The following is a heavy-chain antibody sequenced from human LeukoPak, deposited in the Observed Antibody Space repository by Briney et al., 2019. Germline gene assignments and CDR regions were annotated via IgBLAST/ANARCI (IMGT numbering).Heavy chain of an antibody. Sequence: ASVKVSCKASGYTFTSYYMHWVRQAPGQGLEWMGIINPSGGSTSYAQKFQGRVTMTRDTSTGTVYMELSSLRSEDTAVYYCARVPTDYGDYNGPMEYWGQGTLVTDSS. CDR2: INPSGGST. CDR3: ARVPTDYGDYNGPMEY. D-gene: IGHD4-17*01. J-gene: IGHJ4*02. V-gene: IGHV1-46*01. CDR1: GYTFTSYY.